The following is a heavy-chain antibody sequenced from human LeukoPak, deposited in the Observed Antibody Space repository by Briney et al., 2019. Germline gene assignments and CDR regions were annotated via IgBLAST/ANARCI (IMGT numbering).Heavy chain of an antibody. D-gene: IGHD7-27*01. CDR3: AGTELGMAAFDI. J-gene: IGHJ3*02. Sequence: PSETLSLTCTVSGGSISSYYWSWIRQPPGKGLEWIGYIYYSGSTNYSPSLKSRVTISVDTSKNQFSLKLSSVTAADTAVYYCAGTELGMAAFDIWGQGTMVTVSS. CDR1: GGSISSYY. V-gene: IGHV4-59*08. CDR2: IYYSGST.